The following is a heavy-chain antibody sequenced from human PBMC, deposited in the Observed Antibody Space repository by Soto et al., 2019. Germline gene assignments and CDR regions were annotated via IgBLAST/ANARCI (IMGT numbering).Heavy chain of an antibody. CDR2: IYYSGST. Sequence: SETLSLTCTVSGGSISSSSYYWGWIRQPPGKGLEWIGSIYYSGSTYYNPSLKSRVTISVDTSKNQFSLKLSSVTAADTAVYYCARDPSLRYFDWLLSYFDYLGQGTLVTVSS. J-gene: IGHJ4*02. CDR3: ARDPSLRYFDWLLSYFDY. D-gene: IGHD3-9*01. CDR1: GGSISSSSYY. V-gene: IGHV4-39*07.